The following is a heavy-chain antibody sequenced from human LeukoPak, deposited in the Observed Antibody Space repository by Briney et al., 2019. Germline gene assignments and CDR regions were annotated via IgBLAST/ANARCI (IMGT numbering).Heavy chain of an antibody. J-gene: IGHJ5*02. V-gene: IGHV6-1*01. Sequence: SQTLSLTCAISGDSVSSNSAAWNWIRKSPSRGLEWLGRTYYRSKWYNGYAVSVKSRITINPDTSKNQFSLQLNSVTPEDTAVYYCARDLDVVVPAADFNWFDPWGQGTLVTVSS. CDR3: ARDLDVVVPAADFNWFDP. CDR1: GDSVSSNSAA. CDR2: TYYRSKWYN. D-gene: IGHD2-2*01.